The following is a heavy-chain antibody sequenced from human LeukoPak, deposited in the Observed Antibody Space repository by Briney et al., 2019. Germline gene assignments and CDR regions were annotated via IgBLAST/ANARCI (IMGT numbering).Heavy chain of an antibody. CDR1: GFTFGDFA. Sequence: PGGSLRLSCAASGFTFGDFAMYWVRQAPGKGLEWVSGISWNGGRIEYPDSVKGRFTISRDNSNNSLYLHMNSLRPDGTALYFCAKDRKPRYSSRWHFFDSWGQGTLVIVSS. CDR3: AKDRKPRYSSRWHFFDS. D-gene: IGHD6-13*01. J-gene: IGHJ4*02. CDR2: ISWNGGRI. V-gene: IGHV3-9*01.